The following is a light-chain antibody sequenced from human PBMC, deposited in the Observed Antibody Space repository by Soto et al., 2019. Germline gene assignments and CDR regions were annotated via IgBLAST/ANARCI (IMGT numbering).Light chain of an antibody. CDR2: VNGDGRH. J-gene: IGLJ3*02. V-gene: IGLV4-69*01. CDR3: QTWGTGVQV. CDR1: NGHTTYA. Sequence: QLVLTQSPSASASLGASVKLTCTLNNGHTTYAIAWHQQQPEKGPRFLMKVNGDGRHNKGDGIPDRFSGSSSGAERYLTIPRLLSEDEGDYYCQTWGTGVQVFGGGTKVTVL.